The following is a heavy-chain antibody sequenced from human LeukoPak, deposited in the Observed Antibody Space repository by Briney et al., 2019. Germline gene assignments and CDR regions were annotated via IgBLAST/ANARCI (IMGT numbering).Heavy chain of an antibody. D-gene: IGHD3-22*01. CDR2: IYYSGST. CDR1: GXSISSGGYY. CDR3: ARAGERYYYDSSGYFVLDY. Sequence: SETLSLTCTVSGXSISSGGYYWSWIRQHPGKGLEWIGYIYYSGSTYYNPSLKSRVTISVDTSKNQFSLKLSSVTAADTAVYYCARAGERYYYDSSGYFVLDYWGQGTLVTVSS. V-gene: IGHV4-31*03. J-gene: IGHJ4*02.